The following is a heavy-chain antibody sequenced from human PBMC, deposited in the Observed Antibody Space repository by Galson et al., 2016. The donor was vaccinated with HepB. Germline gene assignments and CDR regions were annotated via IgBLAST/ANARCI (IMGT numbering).Heavy chain of an antibody. V-gene: IGHV4-39*01. CDR2: IHSSGSP. D-gene: IGHD1-1*01. CDR3: ARHHTTGWYYFDN. J-gene: IGHJ4*02. Sequence: ETLSLTCIVSGASFSSSNYYWGWVRQPPGKGLEWIGTIHSSGSPYYNPSLSSRSTISVDTSKSQFSLRLSSVTAADTAVYYCARHHTTGWYYFDNWGQGTLVSVSP. CDR1: GASFSSSNYY.